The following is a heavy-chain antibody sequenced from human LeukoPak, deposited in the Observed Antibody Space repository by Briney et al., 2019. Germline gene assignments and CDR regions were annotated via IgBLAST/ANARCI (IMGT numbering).Heavy chain of an antibody. CDR2: ISGSGGST. D-gene: IGHD6-13*01. Sequence: GGSLRLSCAASGFTFSRHAMSWVRQAPGKGLEWVSAISGSGGSTYYADSVKGRFTISRDNSKNTLYLQMNSLRAEDTALYYCAKGRLQQLVLIDYWGQGTLVTVSS. CDR1: GFTFSRHA. CDR3: AKGRLQQLVLIDY. J-gene: IGHJ4*02. V-gene: IGHV3-23*01.